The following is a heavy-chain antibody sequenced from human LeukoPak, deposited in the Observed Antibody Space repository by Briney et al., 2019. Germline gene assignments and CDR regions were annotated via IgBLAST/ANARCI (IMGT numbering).Heavy chain of an antibody. CDR2: IYSGGNT. Sequence: PGGSLRLSCAASGFTVSSNYMSWVRQAPGKGLEWVSVIYSGGNTYYADSVKGRFTISRDNSKNSLYLQMNSLRAEDTALYYCAKDQGRSLLWFGEAFDIWGQGTMVTVSS. V-gene: IGHV3-53*05. CDR3: AKDQGRSLLWFGEAFDI. J-gene: IGHJ3*02. CDR1: GFTVSSNY. D-gene: IGHD3-10*01.